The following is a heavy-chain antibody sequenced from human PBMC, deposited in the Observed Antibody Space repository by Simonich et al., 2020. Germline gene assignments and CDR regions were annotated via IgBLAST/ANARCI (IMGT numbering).Heavy chain of an antibody. V-gene: IGHV1-2*02. CDR2: INPNSGGT. D-gene: IGHD6-13*01. J-gene: IGHJ2*01. Sequence: QVQLVQSGAEVKKPGASVKVSCKASGYTFTGYYMHWVRQAPGQGLEWMGGINPNSGGTNVSQKLRGRVAMTRDTSISTAYMELSRLRSDDTAVYYCARDSYSSWYFDLWGRGTLVTVSS. CDR1: GYTFTGYY. CDR3: ARDSYSSWYFDL.